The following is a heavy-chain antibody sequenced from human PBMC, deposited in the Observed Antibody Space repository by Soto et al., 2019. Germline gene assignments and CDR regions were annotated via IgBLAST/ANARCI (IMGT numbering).Heavy chain of an antibody. Sequence: GGSLRRSCDASGFIFSDHAMSWVRQAPGKGLEWVSAISGSGGSTYYADSVKGRFTISRDNSKNTLYLQMNSLRAEDTAVYYCAKSSSIFGVVALYGMDVWGQGTTVTVSS. CDR2: ISGSGGST. D-gene: IGHD3-3*01. CDR3: AKSSSIFGVVALYGMDV. CDR1: GFIFSDHA. J-gene: IGHJ6*02. V-gene: IGHV3-23*01.